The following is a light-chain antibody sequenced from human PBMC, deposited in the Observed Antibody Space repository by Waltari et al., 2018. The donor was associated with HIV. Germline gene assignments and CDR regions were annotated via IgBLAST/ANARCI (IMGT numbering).Light chain of an antibody. CDR1: SSNIRSNS. J-gene: IGLJ3*02. Sequence: QSVLTQPRAPSGTPGQRFTFSCSRTSSNIRSNSITRYQQLPGPAPKLLTYRNNQRPSGVPDRFSGSKSGTSASLAISGLRSEDEADYSCAAWDDSLSGWVFGGGTKLTVL. CDR3: AAWDDSLSGWV. V-gene: IGLV1-47*01. CDR2: RNN.